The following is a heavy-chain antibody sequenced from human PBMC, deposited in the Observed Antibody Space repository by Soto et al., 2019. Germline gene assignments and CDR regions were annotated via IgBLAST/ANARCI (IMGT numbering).Heavy chain of an antibody. Sequence: QVQLVESGGGVVQPGRSLRLSCAASGFTFSSYGMHWVRQAPGKGLEWVAGIWYDGSNKYYADSVKGRFTISRDNSKNTLYLQMNSLRAEDTAVYYCARVHDDYGDYGDKDDAFDIWGQGTMVTVSS. V-gene: IGHV3-33*01. CDR3: ARVHDDYGDYGDKDDAFDI. J-gene: IGHJ3*02. CDR2: IWYDGSNK. CDR1: GFTFSSYG. D-gene: IGHD4-17*01.